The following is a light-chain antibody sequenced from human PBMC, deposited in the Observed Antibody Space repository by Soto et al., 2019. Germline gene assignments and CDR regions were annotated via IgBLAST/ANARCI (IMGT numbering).Light chain of an antibody. CDR3: QQYGSSSWT. Sequence: EIVLTQSPGTLSLSPGERATLSCRASQSVSSSYLAWYQQKPGQAPKLLIYGTSSRATAIPDRFSGSGFGTDFTLTISRLEPEDFAAYYCQQYGSSSWTFGQGTKVEIK. V-gene: IGKV3-20*01. J-gene: IGKJ1*01. CDR2: GTS. CDR1: QSVSSSY.